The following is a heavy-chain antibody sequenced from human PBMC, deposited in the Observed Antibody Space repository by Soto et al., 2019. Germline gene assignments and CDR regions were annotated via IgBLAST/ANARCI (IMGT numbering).Heavy chain of an antibody. CDR3: ARDRYYYDSSGYSRVYYYGMDV. V-gene: IGHV3-30-3*01. CDR2: ISYDGSNK. D-gene: IGHD3-22*01. CDR1: GFTFSSYA. J-gene: IGHJ6*02. Sequence: SGGSLRLSCAASGFTFSSYAMHWVRQAPGKGLEWVAVISYDGSNKYYADSVKGRFTISRDNSKNTLYLQMNSLRAEDTAVYYCARDRYYYDSSGYSRVYYYGMDVWGQGTTVTVSS.